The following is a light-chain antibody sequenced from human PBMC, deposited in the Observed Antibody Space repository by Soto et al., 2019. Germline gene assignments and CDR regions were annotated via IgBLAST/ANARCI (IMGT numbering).Light chain of an antibody. CDR3: QQYTTWPFT. J-gene: IGKJ4*01. CDR1: QSVRSH. Sequence: EIVLTQSPATLSVSPGERATLSCRASQSVRSHLAWYRQRPGQAPRLLIYDASSRATGIPARFSGSGSGTEFALTLSSLQSEDFAVYYCQQYTTWPFTFGGGTKVEIK. V-gene: IGKV3-15*01. CDR2: DAS.